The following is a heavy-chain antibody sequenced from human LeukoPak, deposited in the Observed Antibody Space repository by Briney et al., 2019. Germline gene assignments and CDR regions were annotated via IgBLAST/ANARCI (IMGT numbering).Heavy chain of an antibody. J-gene: IGHJ4*02. CDR3: VRGGSYYYGSGSYSRSLFDY. V-gene: IGHV4-61*01. CDR1: GGSVSSGSYY. D-gene: IGHD3-10*01. Sequence: SETLSLTCTVSGGSVSSGSYYWSWIRQPPGKGLEWIGYIYYSGSTNYNPSLKSRVTISVDTSKNQFSLKLSSVTAADTAVYYCVRGGSYYYGSGSYSRSLFDYWGQGTLVTVSS. CDR2: IYYSGST.